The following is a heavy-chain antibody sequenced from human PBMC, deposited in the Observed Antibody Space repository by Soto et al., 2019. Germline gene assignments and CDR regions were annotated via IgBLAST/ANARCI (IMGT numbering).Heavy chain of an antibody. J-gene: IGHJ6*02. CDR2: INPSGGST. D-gene: IGHD4-17*01. Sequence: ASVKVSCKASGYTFTSYYMHWVRQAPGQGLEWMGIINPSGGSTSYAQKFQGRVTMTRDTSTSTVYMELSSLRSEDTAVYYCAREGNGNYANYYYGMDVWGQGTTVTVSS. V-gene: IGHV1-46*01. CDR1: GYTFTSYY. CDR3: AREGNGNYANYYYGMDV.